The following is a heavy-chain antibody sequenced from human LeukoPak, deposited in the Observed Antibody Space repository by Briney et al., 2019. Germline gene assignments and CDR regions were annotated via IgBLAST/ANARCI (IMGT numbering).Heavy chain of an antibody. Sequence: ASVKVSCKASGYTFTSYDINWVRQATGQGLEWMGWMNPNSGNTGYAQKFQGRVTMTRNTSISTAYMELSSLRSEDTAVYYCASRVVGRRDYYDSSGYYLDYWGQGTLVTVSS. CDR2: MNPNSGNT. V-gene: IGHV1-8*01. D-gene: IGHD3-22*01. J-gene: IGHJ4*02. CDR3: ASRVVGRRDYYDSSGYYLDY. CDR1: GYTFTSYD.